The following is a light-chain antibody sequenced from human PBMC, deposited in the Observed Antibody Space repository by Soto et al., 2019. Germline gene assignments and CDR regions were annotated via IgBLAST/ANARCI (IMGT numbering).Light chain of an antibody. Sequence: SALSQPPSASGTPGQRVTISCSGSSSNIGSNTVSGYQQFPGTAPKLLIYFNIQRPSGVPDRFSGSKSGTSASLAISGLQSEDEADYYCAAWDDSLNGYVFGTGTKVTVL. CDR1: SSNIGSNT. CDR2: FNI. V-gene: IGLV1-44*01. CDR3: AAWDDSLNGYV. J-gene: IGLJ1*01.